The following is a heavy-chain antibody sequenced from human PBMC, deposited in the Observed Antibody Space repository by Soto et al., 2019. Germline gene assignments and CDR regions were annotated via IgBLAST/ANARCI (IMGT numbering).Heavy chain of an antibody. D-gene: IGHD2-8*01. J-gene: IGHJ6*02. V-gene: IGHV3-48*01. CDR2: ISSSSSTI. CDR1: GFTFSSYS. Sequence: GGSLRLSCAASGFTFSSYSMNWVRQAPGKGLEGVSYISSSSSTIYYADSVKGRFTISRDNSKNTLYLQMNSLRAEDTAVYYCAKTRGAMIYAISVYGMDVWGQGTTVTVSS. CDR3: AKTRGAMIYAISVYGMDV.